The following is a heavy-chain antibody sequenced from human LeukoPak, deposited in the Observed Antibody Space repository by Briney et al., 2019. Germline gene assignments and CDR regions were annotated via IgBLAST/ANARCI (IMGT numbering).Heavy chain of an antibody. CDR1: GGSFKKSA. V-gene: IGHV1-69*05. D-gene: IGHD4-17*01. CDR2: IMPLFGTA. Sequence: SVKVSCETSGGSFKKSATGWVRQAPGQGLEWLGGIMPLFGTAGYAQKLQGRVTTTKDESTRTVYLELTRLTSDDTAVYYCARNVHGDYGSGWFDPWGQGTLVSVSS. CDR3: ARNVHGDYGSGWFDP. J-gene: IGHJ5*02.